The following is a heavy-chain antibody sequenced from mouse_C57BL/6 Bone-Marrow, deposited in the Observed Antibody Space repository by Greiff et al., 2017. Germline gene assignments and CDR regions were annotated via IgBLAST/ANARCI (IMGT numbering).Heavy chain of an antibody. V-gene: IGHV5-4*01. CDR2: ISDGGSYT. CDR3: ARPRRRVYYYAMDY. D-gene: IGHD3-3*01. CDR1: GFTFSSYA. J-gene: IGHJ4*01. Sequence: EVQLMESGGGLVKPGGSLKLSCAASGFTFSSYAMSWVRQTPEKRLEWVATISDGGSYTYYPDNVKGRFTISRDNAKNNLYLQMSHLKSEDTAMYYCARPRRRVYYYAMDYWGQGTSVTVSS.